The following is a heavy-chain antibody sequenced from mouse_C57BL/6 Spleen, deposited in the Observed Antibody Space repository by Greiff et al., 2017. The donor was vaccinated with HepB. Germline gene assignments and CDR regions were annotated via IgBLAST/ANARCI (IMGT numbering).Heavy chain of an antibody. Sequence: DVKLVESGGGLVKPGGSLKLSCAASGFTFSDYGMHWVRQAPEKGLEWVAYISSGSSTIYYADTVKGRFTISRDNAKNTLFLQMTSLRSEDTAMYYCARGHDGYYAMDYWGQGTSVTVSS. CDR2: ISSGSSTI. CDR1: GFTFSDYG. CDR3: ARGHDGYYAMDY. V-gene: IGHV5-17*01. D-gene: IGHD2-3*01. J-gene: IGHJ4*01.